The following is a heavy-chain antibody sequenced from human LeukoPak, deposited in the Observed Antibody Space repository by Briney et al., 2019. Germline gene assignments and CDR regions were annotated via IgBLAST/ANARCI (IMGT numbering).Heavy chain of an antibody. Sequence: PSETLSLTCTVSRGSISSYYWSWIRQPAGKGLEWIGHIYNSGSTNYNPSLKGRVTMSVATSKNQFSLHLSSVTAADTAVYYCARSAFLVTAPGLYYFDYWGQGTLVAVSS. CDR1: RGSISSYY. V-gene: IGHV4-4*07. D-gene: IGHD6-13*01. CDR2: IYNSGST. J-gene: IGHJ4*02. CDR3: ARSAFLVTAPGLYYFDY.